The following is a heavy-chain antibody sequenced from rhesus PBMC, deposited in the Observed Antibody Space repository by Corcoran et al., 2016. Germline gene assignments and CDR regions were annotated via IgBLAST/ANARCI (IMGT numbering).Heavy chain of an antibody. CDR3: AKDTPLYYYSGSYPFDY. D-gene: IGHD3-16*01. CDR1: GFTFSSYG. V-gene: IGHV3S5*01. Sequence: EVQLVETGGGLVQPGGSLKLSCAASGFTFSSYGMSWVRQAPGKGLEWVSAINSGGGNTYYAESVKGRFTISRDNSKNTLSLQMNSLRAEDTAVYYCAKDTPLYYYSGSYPFDYWGQGVLVTVSS. CDR2: INSGGGNT. J-gene: IGHJ4*01.